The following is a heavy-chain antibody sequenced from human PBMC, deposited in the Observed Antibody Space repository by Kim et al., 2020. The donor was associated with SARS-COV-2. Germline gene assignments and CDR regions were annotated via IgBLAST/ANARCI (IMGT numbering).Heavy chain of an antibody. Sequence: ASVKVSCKASGYTFTSYYMHWVRQAPGQGLEWMGIINPSGGSTSYAQKFQGRVTMTRDTSTSTVYMELSSLRSEDTAVYYCARGGTMVQGSTGYYYYGMDVWGQGTTVTVSS. J-gene: IGHJ6*02. CDR1: GYTFTSYY. CDR3: ARGGTMVQGSTGYYYYGMDV. D-gene: IGHD3-10*01. CDR2: INPSGGST. V-gene: IGHV1-46*01.